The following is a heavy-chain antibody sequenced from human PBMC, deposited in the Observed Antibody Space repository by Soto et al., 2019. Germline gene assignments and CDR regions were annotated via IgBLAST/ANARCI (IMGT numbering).Heavy chain of an antibody. CDR1: GFDFSTYA. CDR3: ARDSVTRVSSDIPGMDV. CDR2: IGEGGVSR. D-gene: IGHD3-10*01. J-gene: IGHJ6*02. V-gene: IGHV3-23*01. Sequence: EVRLLESGGGLVQPGGSLRLSCVASGFDFSTYAMSWVRQAPGKGLEWVSVIGEGGVSRVYADAVEGRFTISRDNSKNTLYLQMTSLRVDDTAMYYCARDSVTRVSSDIPGMDVWGQGTTVSVSS.